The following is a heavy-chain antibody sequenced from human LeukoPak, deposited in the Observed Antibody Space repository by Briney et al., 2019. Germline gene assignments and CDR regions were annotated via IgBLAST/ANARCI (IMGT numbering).Heavy chain of an antibody. D-gene: IGHD3-10*01. V-gene: IGHV4-61*02. CDR1: GGSISSGSYY. CDR3: ARVSGSRSFISWFDP. Sequence: SQTLSLTCTVSGGSISSGSYYWSWIRQPAGKGLEWVGRIYTSGSTNYNPSLKSRVTMSVDTSKNQFSLKLSSVTAADTAVYYCARVSGSRSFISWFDPWGQGTLVTVSS. CDR2: IYTSGST. J-gene: IGHJ5*02.